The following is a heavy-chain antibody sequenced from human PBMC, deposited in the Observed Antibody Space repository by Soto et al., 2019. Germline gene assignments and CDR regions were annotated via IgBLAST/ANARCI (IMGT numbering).Heavy chain of an antibody. CDR3: ARGARGQQLVPGSWYFDL. CDR1: GYTFTSYY. CDR2: INPSGGST. J-gene: IGHJ2*01. Sequence: QVQLVQSGAEVKKPGASVKVSCKASGYTFTSYYMHWVRQAPGQGLEWMGIINPSGGSTSYAQKFQGRVTMTRDTSTSTVYMELSSLRSDDTAVYYCARGARGQQLVPGSWYFDLWGRGTLVTVSS. V-gene: IGHV1-46*01. D-gene: IGHD6-13*01.